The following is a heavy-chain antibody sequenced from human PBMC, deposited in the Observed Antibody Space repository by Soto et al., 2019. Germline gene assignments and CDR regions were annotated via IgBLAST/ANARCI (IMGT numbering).Heavy chain of an antibody. CDR2: INAGNGNT. CDR1: GYTFTSYA. V-gene: IGHV1-3*05. Sequence: QVQLVQSGAEEKKPGASVKVSCKASGYTFTSYAMHWVRQAPGQRLEWMGWINAGNGNTKYSQKYQGRVTITRDTSASTDYMELRSLRSEDTAVYYCARSLVVVTALDYWDKGTLGSVYS. CDR3: ARSLVVVTALDY. D-gene: IGHD2-21*02. J-gene: IGHJ4*02.